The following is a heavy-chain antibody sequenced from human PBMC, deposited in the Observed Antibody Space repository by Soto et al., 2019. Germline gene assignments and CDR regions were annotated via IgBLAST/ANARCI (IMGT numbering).Heavy chain of an antibody. CDR3: ATVRRGAWYFDL. CDR2: FDYSANT. D-gene: IGHD3-10*02. J-gene: IGHJ2*01. Sequence: QLQLQESGPGLVKHSETLSLTCYVSGGSISNSRYYWGWIRQPPGKGLEWIGTFDYSANTYSNPSLKSRVTLSVDTPKNQFSLNLTSVTAADTAVYYCATVRRGAWYFDLWGRGTLVTVSS. CDR1: GGSISNSRYY. V-gene: IGHV4-39*01.